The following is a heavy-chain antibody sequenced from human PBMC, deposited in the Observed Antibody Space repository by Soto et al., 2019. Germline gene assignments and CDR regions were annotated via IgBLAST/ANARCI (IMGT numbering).Heavy chain of an antibody. CDR3: AVGSFYGWFDP. J-gene: IGHJ5*02. D-gene: IGHD3-10*01. CDR2: IYYSGST. CDR1: GVSISSGGYY. V-gene: IGHV4-31*03. Sequence: PSETLSLTCTVSGVSISSGGYYWSWIRQHPGKGLEWIGYIYYSGSTYYNPSLKSRVTISVDTSKNQFSLKLSSVTAADTAVYYCAVGSFYGWFDPWGQGTLVTVSS.